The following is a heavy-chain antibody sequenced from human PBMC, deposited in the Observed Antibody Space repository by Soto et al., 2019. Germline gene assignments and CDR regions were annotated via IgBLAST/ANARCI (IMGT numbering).Heavy chain of an antibody. Sequence: QVQLVESGGDMVQPGRSLRLSCVASGFTFRDYSMHWVRQAPGKGLEWLAVISYDGSTKYYADSVKGRFTVSRDNSKNTLYLQMDSLRAEDTAVYFCARDYDIWGRLPDSWGQGTLVTVSS. CDR1: GFTFRDYS. D-gene: IGHD3-9*01. CDR3: ARDYDIWGRLPDS. CDR2: ISYDGSTK. J-gene: IGHJ4*02. V-gene: IGHV3-30-3*01.